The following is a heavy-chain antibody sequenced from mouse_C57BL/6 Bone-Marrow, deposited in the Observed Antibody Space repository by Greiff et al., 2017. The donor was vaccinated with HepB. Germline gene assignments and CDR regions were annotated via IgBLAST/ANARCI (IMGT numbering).Heavy chain of an antibody. CDR1: GYTFTDYY. J-gene: IGHJ3*01. V-gene: IGHV1-26*01. CDR2: INPNNGGT. Sequence: VQLQQSGPELVKPGASVKISCKASGYTFTDYYMNWVKQSHGKSLEWIGDINPNNGGTSYNQKFKGKATLTVDKSSSTAYMELRSLTSEDSAVYYCARSYYGSSPFAYWGQGTLVTVSA. CDR3: ARSYYGSSPFAY. D-gene: IGHD1-1*01.